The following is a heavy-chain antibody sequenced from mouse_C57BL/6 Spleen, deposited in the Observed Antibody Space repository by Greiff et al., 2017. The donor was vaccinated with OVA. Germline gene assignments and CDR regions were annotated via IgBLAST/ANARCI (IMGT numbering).Heavy chain of an antibody. D-gene: IGHD1-1*01. CDR1: GYTFTSYW. CDR2: IDPSDSET. Sequence: QVQLQQPGAELVRPGSSVKLSCKASGYTFTSYWMHWVKQRPIQGLEWIGNIDPSDSETHYNQKFKDKATLTVDKSSSTAYMQLSSLTSEDSAVYDCARHYYGSSYAMDYWGQGTSVTVSS. V-gene: IGHV1-52*01. J-gene: IGHJ4*01. CDR3: ARHYYGSSYAMDY.